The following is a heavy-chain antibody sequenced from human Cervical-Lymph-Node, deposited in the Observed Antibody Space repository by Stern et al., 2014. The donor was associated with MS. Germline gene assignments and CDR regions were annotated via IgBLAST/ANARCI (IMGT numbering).Heavy chain of an antibody. J-gene: IGHJ3*02. CDR2: IDWDDDK. CDR3: ARFYSSSSFADAFDI. CDR1: GFSLTTSGMC. D-gene: IGHD6-6*01. Sequence: QITLKESGPALVKPTQTLTLTCTFSGFSLTTSGMCVSWIRQPPGKALEWLAFIDWDDDKSYNTSLKTRLTISKDTSKNQVVLTMTNMDPVDTATYYCARFYSSSSFADAFDIWGQGTKVTVSS. V-gene: IGHV2-70*01.